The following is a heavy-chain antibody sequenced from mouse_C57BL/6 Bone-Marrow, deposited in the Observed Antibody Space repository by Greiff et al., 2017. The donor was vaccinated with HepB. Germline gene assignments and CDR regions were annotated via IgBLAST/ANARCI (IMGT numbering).Heavy chain of an antibody. CDR3: ARPDYGSSWFAY. D-gene: IGHD1-1*01. CDR1: GIDFSRYW. Sequence: EASGIDFSRYWMSWVRRAPGKGLEWIGEINPDSSTINYAPSLKDKFIISRDNAKNTLYLQMSKVRSEDTALYYCARPDYGSSWFAYWGQGTLVTVSA. V-gene: IGHV4-1*01. J-gene: IGHJ3*01. CDR2: INPDSSTI.